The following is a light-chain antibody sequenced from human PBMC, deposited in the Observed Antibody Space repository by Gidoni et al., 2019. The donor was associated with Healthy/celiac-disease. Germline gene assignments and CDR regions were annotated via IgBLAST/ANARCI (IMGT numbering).Light chain of an antibody. CDR3: QKYNRAPR. J-gene: IGKJ4*02. CDR1: QGISNY. Sequence: DIQMTPSPSSLSASVGDRVTITCRASQGISNYLAWYQQKPGKVPKLLIYAASTLQSGVPSRFSGSGSGTDFTLTISSLQPEDVATYYCQKYNRAPRFGGGTKVEIK. V-gene: IGKV1-27*01. CDR2: AAS.